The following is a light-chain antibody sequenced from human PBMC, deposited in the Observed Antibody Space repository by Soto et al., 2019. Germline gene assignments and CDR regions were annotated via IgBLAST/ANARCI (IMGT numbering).Light chain of an antibody. CDR2: DVS. CDR1: SSGVGDYNY. V-gene: IGLV2-14*01. Sequence: QSALTQPASVSGSPGQSITISCTGTSSGVGDYNYVSWYQQHPGKAPKLMIFDVSNRPSGVSNRFSGSKSGNTASLTISGLQAEDEADYYCSSYTSSSTRVFGTGTQLTVL. J-gene: IGLJ1*01. CDR3: SSYTSSSTRV.